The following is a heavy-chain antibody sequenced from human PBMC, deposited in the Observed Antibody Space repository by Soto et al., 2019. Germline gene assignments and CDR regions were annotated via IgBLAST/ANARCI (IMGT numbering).Heavy chain of an antibody. V-gene: IGHV3-23*01. J-gene: IGHJ4*02. CDR1: GFTFSIYA. CDR2: TGATGRTT. CDR3: ATVHNTSRSFDY. D-gene: IGHD1-20*01. Sequence: GGSLSLSCAASGFTFSIYAMTWVRQAPGKGLEWVSTTGATGRTTYYADSVKGRFTVSRDNSKNTLDLQMSSLRAEDTAVYYCATVHNTSRSFDYWGQGTLVTVSS.